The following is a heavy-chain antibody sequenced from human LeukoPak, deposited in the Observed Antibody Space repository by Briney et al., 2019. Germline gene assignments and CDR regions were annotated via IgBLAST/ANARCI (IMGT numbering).Heavy chain of an antibody. V-gene: IGHV3-30*18. D-gene: IGHD6-13*01. CDR3: ANTDTGYNSSWSPRSYFDY. CDR2: ISYDGSNK. CDR1: GFTFSSYG. Sequence: PGGSLRLSCAASGFTFSSYGMHWVRQAPGKGLEWVAVISYDGSNKYYADSVKGRFTISRDNSKNTLYLQMNSLRAEDTAVYYCANTDTGYNSSWSPRSYFDYWGQGTLVTVSS. J-gene: IGHJ4*02.